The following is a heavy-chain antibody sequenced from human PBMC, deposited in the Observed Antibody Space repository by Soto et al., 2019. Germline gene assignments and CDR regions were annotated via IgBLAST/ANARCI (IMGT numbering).Heavy chain of an antibody. J-gene: IGHJ6*02. V-gene: IGHV4-39*01. CDR3: ARHRAVTTYYYYYGMDV. CDR2: IYYSGST. Sequence: SETLSLTCTVSGGSISSSSYYWGWIRQPPGKGLEWIGSIYYSGSTYYNPSRKSRVTISVDTSKNQFSLKLSSVTAADTAVYYCARHRAVTTYYYYYGMDVWGQGTTVTVSS. CDR1: GGSISSSSYY. D-gene: IGHD4-17*01.